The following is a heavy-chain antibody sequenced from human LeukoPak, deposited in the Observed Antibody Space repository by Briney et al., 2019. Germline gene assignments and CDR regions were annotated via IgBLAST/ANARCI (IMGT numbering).Heavy chain of an antibody. CDR3: ARDVGTALVTGDY. CDR2: IYHSGSA. J-gene: IGHJ4*02. Sequence: SGTLSLTCGVSGGSISSINWRSWVRQPPGQGLEWIGEIYHSGSANYNPSLKSRVTISVDKSKNQLSLKLISATAADTAVYYCARDVGTALVTGDYWGQGTLVTVSS. V-gene: IGHV4-4*02. D-gene: IGHD5-18*01. CDR1: GGSISSINW.